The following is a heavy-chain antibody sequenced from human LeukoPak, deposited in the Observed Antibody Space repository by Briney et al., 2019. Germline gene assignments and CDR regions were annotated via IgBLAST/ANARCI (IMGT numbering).Heavy chain of an antibody. CDR3: ARKVAVGYYYGGDDY. J-gene: IGHJ4*02. D-gene: IGHD3-22*01. Sequence: GGSLRLSCAASGFTFSSYWMSWVRQAPGKGLEWVANIKQDGSEKYYVDSEKGRFTISRDNAKNSLYLQMNSLRAEETAVYYCARKVAVGYYYGGDDYWGQGTLVTVSS. CDR1: GFTFSSYW. V-gene: IGHV3-7*01. CDR2: IKQDGSEK.